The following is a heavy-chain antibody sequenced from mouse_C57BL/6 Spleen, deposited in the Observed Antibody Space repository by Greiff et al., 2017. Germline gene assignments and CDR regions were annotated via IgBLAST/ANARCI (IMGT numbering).Heavy chain of an antibody. CDR1: GYTFTDYY. CDR3: ATLFITHAMDY. V-gene: IGHV1-26*01. Sequence: EVQLQQSGPELVKPGASVKISCKASGYTFTDYYMNWVKRSHGKSLEWIGDINPNNGGTSYNQKFKGKATLTVDKSSSTAYMELRSLTSEDSAVYYCATLFITHAMDYWGQGTSVTVSS. J-gene: IGHJ4*01. D-gene: IGHD1-1*01. CDR2: INPNNGGT.